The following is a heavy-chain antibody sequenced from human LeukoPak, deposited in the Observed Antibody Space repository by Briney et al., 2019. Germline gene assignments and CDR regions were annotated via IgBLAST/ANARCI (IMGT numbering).Heavy chain of an antibody. CDR2: INPNSGGT. CDR1: GYTFTGYY. V-gene: IGHV1-2*02. J-gene: IGHJ3*01. Sequence: ASVKVSCKASGYTFTGYYMHWVRQAPGQGLEWMGWINPNSGGTNYAQKFQGRVTMTRDTSISTAYMELSRLRSDDTAVYYCARGLDCSGGSCYVSVTWGQGTMVTVSS. D-gene: IGHD2-15*01. CDR3: ARGLDCSGGSCYVSVT.